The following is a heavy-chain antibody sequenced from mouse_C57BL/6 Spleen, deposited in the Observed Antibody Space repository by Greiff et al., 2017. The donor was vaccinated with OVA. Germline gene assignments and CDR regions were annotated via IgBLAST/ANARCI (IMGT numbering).Heavy chain of an antibody. CDR3: ARGGDYLAY. D-gene: IGHD2-4*01. Sequence: EVQLQQSGPGLVKPSQSLSLTCSVTGYSITSGYYWNWIRQFPGNKLEWMGYISYDGSNNYNPSLKNRISITRDTSKNQFFLKLNSVTTEDTATYYCARGGDYLAYWGQGTLVTVSA. J-gene: IGHJ3*01. V-gene: IGHV3-6*01. CDR1: GYSITSGYY. CDR2: ISYDGSN.